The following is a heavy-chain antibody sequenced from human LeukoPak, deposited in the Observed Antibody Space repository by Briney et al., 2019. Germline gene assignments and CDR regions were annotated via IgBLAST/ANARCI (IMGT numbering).Heavy chain of an antibody. CDR1: GFTFSTYV. J-gene: IGHJ4*02. V-gene: IGHV3-15*01. Sequence: PGGSLRLSCAASGFTFSTYVIHWVRQAPGKGLEWVGRIKSNPDGGTTEYATPVKGRFTISRDNSKSMVYLQMKSLKTEDTAVYYCNIHDYGDVWADNWGQGTLVTVSS. CDR2: IKSNPDGGTT. CDR3: NIHDYGDVWADN. D-gene: IGHD4-17*01.